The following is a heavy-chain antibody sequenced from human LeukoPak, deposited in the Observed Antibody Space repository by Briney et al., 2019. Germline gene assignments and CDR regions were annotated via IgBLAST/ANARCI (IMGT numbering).Heavy chain of an antibody. J-gene: IGHJ4*02. CDR1: GYTFTGYY. V-gene: IGHV1-2*06. Sequence: GASVKVSCKASGYTFTGYYMHWVRQAPGQGLERMGRINPNSGGTNYAQKFQGRVTMTRDTSISTAYMELSRLGSDDTAVYYCVPTGIAVAGTLWGQGTLVTVSS. CDR2: INPNSGGT. D-gene: IGHD6-19*01. CDR3: VPTGIAVAGTL.